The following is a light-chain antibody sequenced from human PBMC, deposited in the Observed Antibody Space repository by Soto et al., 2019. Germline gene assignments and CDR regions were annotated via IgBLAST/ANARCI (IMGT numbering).Light chain of an antibody. V-gene: IGKV1-39*01. J-gene: IGKJ4*01. Sequence: DIQMTQSPSSLSASVGDRVTITCRASQTITNYLNWYQQQSGKAPKLLIYATDTLQSGVPSRFSGSGSGTDYTLTISGLQPEDFASYYCQQSYRTPTFGGGTKVEIK. CDR3: QQSYRTPT. CDR2: ATD. CDR1: QTITNY.